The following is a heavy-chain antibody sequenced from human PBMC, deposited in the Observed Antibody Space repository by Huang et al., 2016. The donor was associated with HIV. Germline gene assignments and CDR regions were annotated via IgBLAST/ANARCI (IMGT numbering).Heavy chain of an antibody. D-gene: IGHD3-10*01. J-gene: IGHJ3*02. CDR2: ITSSSGSI. CDR1: GFTFSTYK. V-gene: IGHV3-48*01. CDR3: ARFGSYYYGSGSYLDAFDI. Sequence: EVQLMDSGGGLVQPGGSLRLSFAASGFTFSTYKMNWVRQAPGKGLVWVSYITSSSGSIYYADSVKGRFTISRDNAKNSLYLQMNSLRAEDTAVYYCARFGSYYYGSGSYLDAFDIWGQGTMVTVSS.